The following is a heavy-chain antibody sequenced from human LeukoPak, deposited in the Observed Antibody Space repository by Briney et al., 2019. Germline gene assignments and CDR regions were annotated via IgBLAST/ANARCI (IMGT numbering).Heavy chain of an antibody. CDR1: GFTFSTYA. J-gene: IGHJ4*02. CDR3: AREANYDGSGYYSRDHYFDY. CDR2: ISYDGSNK. V-gene: IGHV3-30-3*01. Sequence: GGSLTLSCAASGFTFSTYAMTWVRQAPGKGLEWVAVISYDGSNKYYADSVKGRFTISRDNSKNTLYLQMNSLRAEDTAVYFCAREANYDGSGYYSRDHYFDYWGQGTLVTVSS. D-gene: IGHD3-22*01.